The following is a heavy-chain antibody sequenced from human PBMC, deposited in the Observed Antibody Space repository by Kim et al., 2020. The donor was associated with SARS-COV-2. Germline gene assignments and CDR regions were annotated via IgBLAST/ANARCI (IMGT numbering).Heavy chain of an antibody. V-gene: IGHV1-3*01. J-gene: IGHJ4*02. CDR3: ARVDGYTGALLDY. CDR1: GYTFTSYA. D-gene: IGHD5-12*01. CDR2: INAGNGNT. Sequence: ASVKVSCKASGYTFTSYAMHWVRQAPGQRLEWMGWINAGNGNTKYSQKFQGRVTITRDTSASTAYMELSSLRSEDTAVYYCARVDGYTGALLDYWGQGTLVTVSS.